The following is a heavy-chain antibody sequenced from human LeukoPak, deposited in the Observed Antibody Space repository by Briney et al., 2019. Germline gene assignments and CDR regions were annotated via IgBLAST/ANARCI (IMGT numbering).Heavy chain of an antibody. CDR1: GFTFSSYG. Sequence: GGSLRLSCAASGFTFSSYGMHWVRQAPGKGLEWVAVIWFDGSNKNYADSVKGRFTISRDNSKNTLYLQMNSLRAEDTAMYYCAKDGIVVSYFDYWGQGTLVTVSS. CDR2: IWFDGSNK. J-gene: IGHJ4*02. V-gene: IGHV3-30*02. CDR3: AKDGIVVSYFDY. D-gene: IGHD3-22*01.